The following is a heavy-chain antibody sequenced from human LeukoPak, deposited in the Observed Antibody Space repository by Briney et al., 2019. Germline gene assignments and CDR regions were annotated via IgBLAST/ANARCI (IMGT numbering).Heavy chain of an antibody. J-gene: IGHJ6*03. Sequence: SETLSLTFAVYGGSFSGYYWSWIRQPPGKGLEWIGAINHSGSTNYNPSLKSRVTISLDTSKNLFSLKLSSVTAADTAVYYCASSLYYYYYMDVWGKGTTVTVSS. CDR2: INHSGST. CDR3: ASSLYYYYYMDV. CDR1: GGSFSGYY. V-gene: IGHV4-34*01.